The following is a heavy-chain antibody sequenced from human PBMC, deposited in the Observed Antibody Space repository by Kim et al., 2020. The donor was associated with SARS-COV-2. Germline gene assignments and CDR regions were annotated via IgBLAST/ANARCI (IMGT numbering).Heavy chain of an antibody. J-gene: IGHJ5*02. CDR2: ISYDGSNK. CDR1: GFTFSSYA. D-gene: IGHD3-22*01. V-gene: IGHV3-30-3*01. Sequence: GGSLRLSCAASGFTFSSYAMHWVRQAPGKGLEWVAVISYDGSNKYYADSVKGRFTISRDNSKNTLYLQMNSLRAEDTAVYYCARGHHYYDSSGYESDWFDPWGQGTLVTVSS. CDR3: ARGHHYYDSSGYESDWFDP.